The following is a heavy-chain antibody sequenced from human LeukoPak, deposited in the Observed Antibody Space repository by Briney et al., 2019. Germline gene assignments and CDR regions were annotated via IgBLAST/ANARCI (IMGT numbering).Heavy chain of an antibody. D-gene: IGHD3-3*01. J-gene: IGHJ5*02. V-gene: IGHV1-18*01. CDR2: ISIYNGNT. CDR1: GYTFTNYG. Sequence: ASVKVSCKASGYTFTNYGISWVRQAPGQGLEWMGLISIYNGNTDYAQKLRGRVTMTTDTSTSTAYMELRSLRSDDTAVYYCARITYDFWSGYYMPDDPWGQGTLVTVSS. CDR3: ARITYDFWSGYYMPDDP.